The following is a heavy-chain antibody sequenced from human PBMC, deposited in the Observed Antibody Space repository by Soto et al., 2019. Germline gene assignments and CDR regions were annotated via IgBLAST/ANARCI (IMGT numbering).Heavy chain of an antibody. J-gene: IGHJ4*01. Sequence: GGSLRLSCAASGFIFNSYAMNWVRPAPGKGLAWVSAIGTDGNTYYANSGKGRSTISRDNSRTTLYLQMNSLRVEDTALYYCVRKYPGTRPFDYWGQGTLVTVSS. CDR1: GFIFNSYA. V-gene: IGHV3-23*01. CDR3: VRKYPGTRPFDY. D-gene: IGHD2-2*01. CDR2: IGTDGNT.